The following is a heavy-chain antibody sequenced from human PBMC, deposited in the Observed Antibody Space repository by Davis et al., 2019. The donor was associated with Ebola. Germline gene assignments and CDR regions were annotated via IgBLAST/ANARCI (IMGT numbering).Heavy chain of an antibody. D-gene: IGHD6-13*01. V-gene: IGHV1-8*01. Sequence: AASVKVSCKASGYTFTSYDINWVRQATGQGLEWMGWMNPNSGNTGYAQKFQGRVTMTRNTSISTAYMELSSLRSEDTAVYYCAREKVGDSSSWFAAFFDSWGQGTMVTVSS. CDR2: MNPNSGNT. CDR1: GYTFTSYD. CDR3: AREKVGDSSSWFAAFFDS. J-gene: IGHJ3*02.